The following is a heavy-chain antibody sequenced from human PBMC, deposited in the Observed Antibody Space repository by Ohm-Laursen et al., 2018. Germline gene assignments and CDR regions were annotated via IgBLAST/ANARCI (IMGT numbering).Heavy chain of an antibody. Sequence: GSLRLSCSASGFTISNNYMNWVRQAPGKGLEWVSLIYSGGDMFYADSVKGRFTISRDNSKNTLYLQMNSLRAEDTAVFYCAKGTAYQLLSHNWVDSWGQGTLVTVSS. V-gene: IGHV3-53*05. J-gene: IGHJ5*01. D-gene: IGHD2-2*01. CDR2: IYSGGDM. CDR3: AKGTAYQLLSHNWVDS. CDR1: GFTISNNY.